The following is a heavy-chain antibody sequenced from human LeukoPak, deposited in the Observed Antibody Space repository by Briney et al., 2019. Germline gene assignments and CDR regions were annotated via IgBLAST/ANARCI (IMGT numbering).Heavy chain of an antibody. CDR1: GFTFDDYG. V-gene: IGHV3-20*04. Sequence: GGSLRLSCAASGFTFDDYGMSWVRQAPGKGLEWVSGTNWNGGSTGYADSVKGRFTISRDNAKNPLYLQMNSLRAEDTAVYYCARGPRWELLRADYWGQGTLVTVSS. J-gene: IGHJ4*02. CDR2: TNWNGGST. CDR3: ARGPRWELLRADY. D-gene: IGHD1-26*01.